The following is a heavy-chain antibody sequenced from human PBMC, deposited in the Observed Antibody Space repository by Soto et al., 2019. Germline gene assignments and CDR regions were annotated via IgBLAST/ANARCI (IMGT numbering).Heavy chain of an antibody. CDR2: ISGSDGKT. CDR3: ARWSYLDY. D-gene: IGHD3-3*01. Sequence: PGGSLRLSCVASGFSFGSYALTWVRQAPGEGLEWVSTISGSDGKTFYADAVKGRFSISRDISQSTLYLQMNSLRADDTAIYYCARWSYLDYWGQGTRVTVSS. J-gene: IGHJ4*02. CDR1: GFSFGSYA. V-gene: IGHV3-23*01.